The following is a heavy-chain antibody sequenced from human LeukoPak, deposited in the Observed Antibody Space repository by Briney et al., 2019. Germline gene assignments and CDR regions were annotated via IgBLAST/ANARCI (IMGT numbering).Heavy chain of an antibody. D-gene: IGHD1-1*01. CDR3: ARGGSRHPSPEDY. V-gene: IGHV3-7*03. Sequence: GGSLRLSCAASGFTFSSYWMSWVRQAPGKGLEWVANIKYDGNEKYYVDSVKGRFTISRDNAKNSLHLQMSSLRAEDTAVYYCARGGSRHPSPEDYWGRGTLVTVSS. CDR2: IKYDGNEK. CDR1: GFTFSSYW. J-gene: IGHJ4*02.